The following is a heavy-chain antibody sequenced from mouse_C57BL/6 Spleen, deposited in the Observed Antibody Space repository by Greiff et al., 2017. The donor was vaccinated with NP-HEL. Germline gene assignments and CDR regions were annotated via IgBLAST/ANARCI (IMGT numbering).Heavy chain of an antibody. D-gene: IGHD3-2*02. CDR1: GYAFSSSW. CDR2: IYPGDGDT. CDR3: ARGGDSSGYVGD. J-gene: IGHJ2*01. V-gene: IGHV1-82*01. Sequence: QVQLQQSGPELVKPGASVKISCKASGYAFSSSWMNWVKQRPGKGLEWIGRIYPGDGDTNYNGKFKGKATLTADKSSSTAYMQLSSRTSEDSAVYFCARGGDSSGYVGDWGKGTTLTVAS.